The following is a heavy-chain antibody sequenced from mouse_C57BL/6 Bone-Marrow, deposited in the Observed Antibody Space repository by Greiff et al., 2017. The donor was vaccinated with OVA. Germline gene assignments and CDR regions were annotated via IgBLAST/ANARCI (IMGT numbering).Heavy chain of an antibody. Sequence: EVKVIESGGGLVQPGGSLKLSCAASGFTFSDYYMYWVRQTPEKRLEWVAYISNGGGSTYYPDTVKGRFTISRDNAKNTLYLQMSRLKSEDTAMYYCARQGTTGGFAYWGQGTLVTVSA. CDR3: ARQGTTGGFAY. V-gene: IGHV5-12*01. J-gene: IGHJ3*01. CDR1: GFTFSDYY. D-gene: IGHD1-1*01. CDR2: ISNGGGST.